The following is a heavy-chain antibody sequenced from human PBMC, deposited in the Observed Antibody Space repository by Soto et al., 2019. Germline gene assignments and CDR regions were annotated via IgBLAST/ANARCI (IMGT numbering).Heavy chain of an antibody. CDR2: ISASGGST. CDR1: GFTFSSYA. CDR3: AEGGFGETIGGPPDY. D-gene: IGHD3-10*01. V-gene: IGHV3-23*01. Sequence: EVQLLESGGGLVQPGGSLRLSCAASGFTFSSYAINWVRQAPGKGLEWVSSISASGGSTYFADSVKGRFTISRDNSKNTLFLQMNSVRAEDTAVYYCAEGGFGETIGGPPDYWGQGTLVTVSS. J-gene: IGHJ4*02.